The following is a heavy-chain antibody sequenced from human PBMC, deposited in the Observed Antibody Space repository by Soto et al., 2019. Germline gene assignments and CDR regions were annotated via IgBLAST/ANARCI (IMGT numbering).Heavy chain of an antibody. CDR2: ISYDGRNK. CDR3: ARINYDSSGYYRRTVFDY. CDR1: GFTLGSYA. V-gene: IGHV3-30*04. J-gene: IGHJ4*02. D-gene: IGHD3-22*01. Sequence: GGSLRPSCAASGFTLGSYAMHWVRQAPGKGLEWVAVISYDGRNKYYEDPVKGRLTISRENSKNTLYLQMNSLRAEDTAVYYCARINYDSSGYYRRTVFDYWGQGTLVTVSS.